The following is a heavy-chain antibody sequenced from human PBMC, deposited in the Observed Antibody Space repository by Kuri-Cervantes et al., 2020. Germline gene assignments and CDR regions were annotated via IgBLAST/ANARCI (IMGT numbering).Heavy chain of an antibody. D-gene: IGHD3-10*01. J-gene: IGHJ6*02. CDR2: ISYDGSNK. CDR1: GFTFSSYG. CDR3: AKDGATMVRGPYYYYYGMDV. Sequence: GGSLRLSCAASGFTFSSYGMHWVRQAPGKGLEWVAVISYDGSNKYYADSVKGRFTISRDNAKNSLYLQMNSLRAEDTALYYCAKDGATMVRGPYYYYYGMDVWGQGTTVTVSS. V-gene: IGHV3-30*18.